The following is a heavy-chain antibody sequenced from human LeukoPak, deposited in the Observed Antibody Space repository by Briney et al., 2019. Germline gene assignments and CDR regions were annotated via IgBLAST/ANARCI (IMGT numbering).Heavy chain of an antibody. CDR1: GGSINNYF. Sequence: SETLSHTCTVSGGSINNYFWSWIRQTPGKGLEWLGYISHSGTTNYNPSLKSRLSLSVDTSESQFSLRLSSVTAADTAVYYCERSPDLRQNLPRFASWRQGTRVTVSS. CDR2: ISHSGTT. J-gene: IGHJ4*02. V-gene: IGHV4-59*01. D-gene: IGHD1-7*01. CDR3: ERSPDLRQNLPRFAS.